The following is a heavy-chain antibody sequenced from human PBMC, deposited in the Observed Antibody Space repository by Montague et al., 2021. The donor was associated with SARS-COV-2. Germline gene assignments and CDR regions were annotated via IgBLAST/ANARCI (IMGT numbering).Heavy chain of an antibody. CDR2: IGST. CDR3: AMLYGGGGGRGY. J-gene: IGHJ4*02. V-gene: IGHV4-59*13. Sequence: SETLSLTCTVSGGSIDGSDWTWVRRSPGKGLEWICQIGSTNYNPSLESRISTSRDTSKSQFSLNLASVTAADSAIYYCAMLYGGGGGRGYWGQGTLVTVSS. CDR1: GGSIDGSD. D-gene: IGHD4-23*01.